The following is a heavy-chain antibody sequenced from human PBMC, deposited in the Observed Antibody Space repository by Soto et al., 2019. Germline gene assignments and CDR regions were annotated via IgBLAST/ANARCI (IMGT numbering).Heavy chain of an antibody. D-gene: IGHD6-19*01. CDR3: ATVGIAVAGTMIGDAFAI. V-gene: IGHV1-24*01. J-gene: IGHJ3*02. CDR1: GYTLTELS. CDR2: FDPEDGET. Sequence: GASVKVSCKVSGYTLTELSMHWVRQAPGKGLEWMGGFDPEDGETIYAQKFQGRVTMTEDTSTDTAYMELSSLRSEDTAVYYCATVGIAVAGTMIGDAFAIWGQGTMVTVSS.